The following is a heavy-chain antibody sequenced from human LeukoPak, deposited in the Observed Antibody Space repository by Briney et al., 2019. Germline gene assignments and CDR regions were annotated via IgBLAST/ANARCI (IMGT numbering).Heavy chain of an antibody. CDR3: ARHRAYCSGSKCYSVWFDP. CDR1: GGSISSYY. CDR2: LSKSGNT. J-gene: IGHJ5*02. Sequence: SETLSLTCTVSGGSISSYYWSGIRLPPGKGLEWIGYLSKSGNTNYSPSLKSRVTIFGDTSKNQFFLKLSSVTAADTAMYYCARHRAYCSGSKCYSVWFDPWGQGTLVTVSS. D-gene: IGHD2-15*01. V-gene: IGHV4-59*01.